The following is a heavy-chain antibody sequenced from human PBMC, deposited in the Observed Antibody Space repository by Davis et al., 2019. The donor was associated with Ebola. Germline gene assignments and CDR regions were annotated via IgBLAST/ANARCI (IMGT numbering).Heavy chain of an antibody. D-gene: IGHD6-19*01. CDR2: IYSGGST. J-gene: IGHJ4*02. CDR1: GFTFSSYD. CDR3: EVAGY. V-gene: IGHV3-53*01. Sequence: PGGSLRLSCAASGFTFSSYDMSWVRQAPGKGLEWVSVIYSGGSTYYADSVKGRFTISRDNSKNTLYLQMNSLRAEDTAVYYCEVAGYWGQGTLVTVSS.